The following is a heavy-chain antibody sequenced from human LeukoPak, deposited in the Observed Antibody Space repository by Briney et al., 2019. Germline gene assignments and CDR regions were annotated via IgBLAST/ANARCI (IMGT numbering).Heavy chain of an antibody. Sequence: SETLSLTCTVSGGSISSYYWSWIRQPPGKGLEWIGYIYYSGSTNYNPSLKSRVTISVDTSKNQFSLKLSSVTAADTAVYYCARGVSPFDPWGQGTLVTVSS. V-gene: IGHV4-59*12. CDR2: IYYSGST. D-gene: IGHD6-13*01. J-gene: IGHJ5*02. CDR1: GGSISSYY. CDR3: ARGVSPFDP.